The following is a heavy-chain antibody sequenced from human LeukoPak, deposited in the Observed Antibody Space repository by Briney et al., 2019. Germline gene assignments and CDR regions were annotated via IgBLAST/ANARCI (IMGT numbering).Heavy chain of an antibody. CDR1: GVSISSYS. CDR3: ARFYDSPISAFDI. V-gene: IGHV4-59*01. J-gene: IGHJ3*02. D-gene: IGHD3-22*01. CDR2: IYYTGIS. Sequence: PSETLPLTCSVSGVSISSYSWSWIRQPPGKGLEWIGYIYYTGISDYTPSLKRRVTISLDTSKNQFSLRLTSMTAADTAVYYCARFYDSPISAFDIWGQGTVVTVSS.